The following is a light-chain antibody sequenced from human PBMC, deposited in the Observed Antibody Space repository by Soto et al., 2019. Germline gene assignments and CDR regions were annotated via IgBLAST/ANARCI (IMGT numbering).Light chain of an antibody. Sequence: DIQITQSPSSVSASVGDRITITCRASQGISSWLVWYQQKPGKAPKLLIYGASSLQSGVPSRFSGSGSGTDFTLTISSLQPEDFAAYYCQQANSFPFTFGGGTKLEIK. CDR2: GAS. CDR3: QQANSFPFT. CDR1: QGISSW. J-gene: IGKJ4*01. V-gene: IGKV1-12*01.